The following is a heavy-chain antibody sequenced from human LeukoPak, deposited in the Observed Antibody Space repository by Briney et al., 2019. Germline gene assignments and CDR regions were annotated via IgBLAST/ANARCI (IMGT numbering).Heavy chain of an antibody. CDR3: ARGGYSGSGNYFDY. Sequence: PGGSLRLSCAASGFTVSSNYMSWVRQAPGKGLEWVSVIYTGGSTYYADSVKGRFTISGDNSKNTLYLQMNNLRAEDTAVYYCARGGYSGSGNYFDYWGQGTLVTVSS. CDR1: GFTVSSNY. CDR2: IYTGGST. J-gene: IGHJ4*02. D-gene: IGHD3-10*01. V-gene: IGHV3-66*01.